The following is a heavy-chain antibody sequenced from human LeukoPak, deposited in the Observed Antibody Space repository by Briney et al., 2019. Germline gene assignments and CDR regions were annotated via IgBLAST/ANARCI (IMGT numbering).Heavy chain of an antibody. Sequence: ASVKVFCKASGYTFTGYYMHWVRQAPGQGLEWMGWINPNSGGTNYAQKFQGRVTMTRDTSISTVYMELSRLRSDDTAVYYCARDPQDITIFGVAWSWFDPWGQGTLVTVSS. CDR3: ARDPQDITIFGVAWSWFDP. V-gene: IGHV1-2*02. D-gene: IGHD3-3*01. J-gene: IGHJ5*02. CDR1: GYTFTGYY. CDR2: INPNSGGT.